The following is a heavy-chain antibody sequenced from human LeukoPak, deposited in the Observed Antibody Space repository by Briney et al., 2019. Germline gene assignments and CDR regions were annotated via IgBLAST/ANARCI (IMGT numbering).Heavy chain of an antibody. CDR2: ISSSGFTI. D-gene: IGHD3-3*01. CDR3: ARDAGYYDFWSGYYPDY. CDR1: GFTFSSYE. J-gene: IGHJ4*02. V-gene: IGHV3-48*03. Sequence: GGSLRLSCAASGFTFSSYEMNWVRQAPGKGLEWVSYISSSGFTIYYADSVKGRFTISRDNAKNSLYLQMNSLRAEDTAVYYCARDAGYYDFWSGYYPDYWGQGTLVTVSS.